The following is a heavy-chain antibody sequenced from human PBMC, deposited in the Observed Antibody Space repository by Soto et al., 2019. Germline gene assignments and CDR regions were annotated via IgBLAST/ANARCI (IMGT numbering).Heavy chain of an antibody. CDR3: ARRSSGYYSIADYYYYGMDV. J-gene: IGHJ6*02. V-gene: IGHV1-69*01. Sequence: SGGTFSSYAISWVRQAPGQGLEWMGGIIPIFGTANYAQKFQGRVTITADESTSTAYMELSSLRSEDTAVYYCARRSSGYYSIADYYYYGMDVWGQGTTVTVSS. D-gene: IGHD3-3*01. CDR2: IIPIFGTA. CDR1: GGTFSSYA.